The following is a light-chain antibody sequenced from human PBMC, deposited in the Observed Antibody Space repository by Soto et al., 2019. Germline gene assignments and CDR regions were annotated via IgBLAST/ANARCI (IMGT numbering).Light chain of an antibody. V-gene: IGLV2-8*01. CDR2: EVS. CDR3: SSYAGSNNFRV. Sequence: QSALTQPPSAAGSPGQSVTISCTGTSTDVGGYNYVSWYQQYPGKAPKLMIYEVSKRPSGVPDRFSGSKSGNTASLTVSGLQAEDEADYYCSSYAGSNNFRVFGTGLKVAVL. CDR1: STDVGGYNY. J-gene: IGLJ1*01.